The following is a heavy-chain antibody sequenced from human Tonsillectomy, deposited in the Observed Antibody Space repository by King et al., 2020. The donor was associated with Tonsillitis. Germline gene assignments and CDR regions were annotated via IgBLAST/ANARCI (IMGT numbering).Heavy chain of an antibody. CDR3: ARAFRGYYYGMDV. CDR2: ISSDGSIT. CDR1: GFTFSSYW. Sequence: VQLVESGGGLVQPGGSLRLSCAASGFTFSSYWMYWVRQAPGKGLLWFARISSDGSITNYADSVKGRFTISRDNAKHTLSLQMNTLRAEDTAVYYCARAFRGYYYGMDVWGQGTTVTVSS. V-gene: IGHV3-74*01. D-gene: IGHD5-24*01. J-gene: IGHJ6*02.